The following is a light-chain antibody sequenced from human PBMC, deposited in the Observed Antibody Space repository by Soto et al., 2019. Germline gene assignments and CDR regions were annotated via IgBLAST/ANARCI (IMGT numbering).Light chain of an antibody. CDR1: SSDVGGYNY. Sequence: QSALTQPASVSGSPGQSITISCTGTSSDVGGYNYVSWYQQHPGKAPKLMIYEVSNRPSGVSNRFSGSKSGNTASLTISGLQAEDEADYYCSSYTRTRVIFGGGTKLTVL. CDR2: EVS. V-gene: IGLV2-14*01. J-gene: IGLJ2*01. CDR3: SSYTRTRVI.